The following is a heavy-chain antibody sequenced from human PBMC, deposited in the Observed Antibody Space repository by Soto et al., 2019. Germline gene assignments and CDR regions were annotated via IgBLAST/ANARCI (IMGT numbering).Heavy chain of an antibody. D-gene: IGHD3-22*01. J-gene: IGHJ4*02. V-gene: IGHV1-2*02. CDR1: GYTFTGYY. CDR2: INPNSGGT. CDR3: ARDVERITMIVVVADYYFDY. Sequence: ASVKVSCKASGYTFTGYYMHWVRQAPGQGLEWMGWINPNSGGTNYAQKFQGRVTMTRDTSISTAYMELSRLRSDDTAVYYCARDVERITMIVVVADYYFDYWGQGTLVTVSS.